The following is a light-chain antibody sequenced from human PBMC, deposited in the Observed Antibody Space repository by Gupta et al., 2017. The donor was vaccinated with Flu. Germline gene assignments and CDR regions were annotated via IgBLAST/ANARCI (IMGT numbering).Light chain of an antibody. CDR3: HQYNKWPYS. CDR2: GAS. Sequence: GEGATLSCRASQSVGSNVGWYQQKPGQAPRLLMHGASTRATGIPARFRGSGSGTEFTLTISSLQSEDFATYFCHQYNKWPYSFGQGTNLEIK. CDR1: QSVGSN. J-gene: IGKJ2*03. V-gene: IGKV3-15*01.